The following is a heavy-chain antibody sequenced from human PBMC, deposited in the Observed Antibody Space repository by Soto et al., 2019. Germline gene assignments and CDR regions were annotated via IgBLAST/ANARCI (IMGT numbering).Heavy chain of an antibody. CDR2: ISGSGDST. V-gene: IGHV3-23*01. D-gene: IGHD3-10*01. Sequence: EVRLLESGGGLVQPGGSLRLSCAASGFTFSVYAMSWVRQAPGTGLEWVSGISGSGDSTHYADSVKGRFTVSRDNSKSLLYLQTNSLRAEDTAIYDCAKALYGGFTYWGQGTLVTVSS. CDR3: AKALYGGFTY. CDR1: GFTFSVYA. J-gene: IGHJ4*02.